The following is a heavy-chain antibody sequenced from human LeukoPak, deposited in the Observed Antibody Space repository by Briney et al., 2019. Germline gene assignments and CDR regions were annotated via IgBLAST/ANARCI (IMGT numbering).Heavy chain of an antibody. V-gene: IGHV3-73*01. CDR3: TTSQVADTIY. CDR1: GFTFSGSP. J-gene: IGHJ4*02. D-gene: IGHD6-19*01. CDR2: IRIKADTYAT. Sequence: QSGGSLRLSCAASGFTFSGSPIHWVRQASGKGLEWVGHIRIKADTYATAYVASVKGRFTISRDDSKNTAYLQMNSLTTEDTAVYYCTTSQVADTIYWGQGTLVTVSS.